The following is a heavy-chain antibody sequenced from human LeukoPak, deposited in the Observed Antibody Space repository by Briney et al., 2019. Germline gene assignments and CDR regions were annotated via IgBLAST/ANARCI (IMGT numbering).Heavy chain of an antibody. CDR3: AKDRASSNYYGMDV. J-gene: IGHJ6*02. D-gene: IGHD2-2*01. Sequence: GGSLRLSCAASGFTFSSYAMHWVRQAAGKGLEWVAVISYDGSNKYYADSVKGRFTISRDNSKNTLYLQMNSLRAEDTAVYYCAKDRASSNYYGMDVWGQGTTVTVSS. CDR2: ISYDGSNK. CDR1: GFTFSSYA. V-gene: IGHV3-30*04.